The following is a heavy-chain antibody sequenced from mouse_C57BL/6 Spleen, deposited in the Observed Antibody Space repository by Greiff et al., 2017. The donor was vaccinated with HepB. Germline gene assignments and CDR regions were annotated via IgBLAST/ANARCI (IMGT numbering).Heavy chain of an antibody. CDR2: FYPGSGSI. V-gene: IGHV1-62-2*01. D-gene: IGHD1-1*01. Sequence: VQLQQSGAELVKPGASVTLSCKASGYTFTEDTIHWVKQRSGHGLEWIGWFYPGSGSIKYNENLKDKATLTADKSSSTVYMELSRLTSEGSAVDLWARHEGWYYYGSSYFDYWGQGPTLTVSS. CDR3: ARHEGWYYYGSSYFDY. J-gene: IGHJ2*01. CDR1: GYTFTEDT.